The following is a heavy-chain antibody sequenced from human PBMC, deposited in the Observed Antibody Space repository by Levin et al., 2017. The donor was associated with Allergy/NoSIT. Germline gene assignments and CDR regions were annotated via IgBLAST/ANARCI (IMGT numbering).Heavy chain of an antibody. CDR1: GFMFRSYA. V-gene: IGHV3-23*01. Sequence: GGSLRLSCAASGFMFRSYAMTWVRQAPGKGLEWVSAIGGTAINTFYADSVKGRFTISRDNSNDTLYLQMNNLRAEDTAVYYCAKDRGYDYLWGSSGVDHWGQGTLVTVSS. J-gene: IGHJ4*02. CDR2: IGGTAINT. D-gene: IGHD3-16*01. CDR3: AKDRGYDYLWGSSGVDH.